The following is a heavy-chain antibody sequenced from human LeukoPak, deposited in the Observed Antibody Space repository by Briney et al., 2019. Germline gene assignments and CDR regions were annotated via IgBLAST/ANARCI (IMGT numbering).Heavy chain of an antibody. CDR3: ARDRAESQWLVRYWFDP. V-gene: IGHV1-2*02. CDR1: GYTFTDYY. CDR2: INPNSGGT. D-gene: IGHD6-19*01. Sequence: ASAKVSCKASGYTFTDYYMHWVRQAPGQGLEWMGWINPNSGGTNYTQKFKGRVTMTRDTSISTAYMELSRLRSDDTAVYYCARDRAESQWLVRYWFDPWGQGTLVTVSS. J-gene: IGHJ5*02.